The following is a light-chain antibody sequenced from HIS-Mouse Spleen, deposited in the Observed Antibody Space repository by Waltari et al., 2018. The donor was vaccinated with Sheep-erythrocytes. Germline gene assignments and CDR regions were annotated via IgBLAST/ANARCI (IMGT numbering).Light chain of an antibody. V-gene: IGLV3-1*01. CDR3: QAWDSSTAV. Sequence: SYELTQPPSVSVSPGQTASITCSGDKLGDKYACWYQQKPGQSPVLVIYQHSKRPSGVPGRFSGSNSGNTATLTISGTQAMDEADYYCQAWDSSTAVFGGGTKLTVL. CDR1: KLGDKY. J-gene: IGLJ2*01. CDR2: QHS.